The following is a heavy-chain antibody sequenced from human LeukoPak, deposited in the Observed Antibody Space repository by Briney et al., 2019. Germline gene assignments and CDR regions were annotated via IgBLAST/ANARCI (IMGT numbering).Heavy chain of an antibody. CDR3: ARGGHWLGEDGAFDI. CDR2: IYYSGST. CDR1: GGSISSSSYY. Sequence: SETLSLTCTVSGGSISSSSYYWGWLRQPPGKGLEWIGSIYYSGSTYYNPSLKSRVTISVDTSKNQFSLKLSSVTAADTAVYYCARGGHWLGEDGAFDIWGQGTMVTVSS. D-gene: IGHD3-10*01. V-gene: IGHV4-39*07. J-gene: IGHJ3*02.